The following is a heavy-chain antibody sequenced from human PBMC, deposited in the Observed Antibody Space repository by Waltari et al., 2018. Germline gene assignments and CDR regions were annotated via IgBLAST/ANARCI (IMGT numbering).Heavy chain of an antibody. Sequence: QVQLVQSGAAVKKPGSSVKVSCKASGGTFSSYAISWVRQAPGQGLEWMGGIIPIFGTANYAQKFQGRVTITADESTSTAYMELSSLRSEDTAVYYCAREGYYDSSGNRYAFDIWGQGTMVTVSS. CDR1: GGTFSSYA. J-gene: IGHJ3*02. D-gene: IGHD3-22*01. V-gene: IGHV1-69*01. CDR3: AREGYYDSSGNRYAFDI. CDR2: IIPIFGTA.